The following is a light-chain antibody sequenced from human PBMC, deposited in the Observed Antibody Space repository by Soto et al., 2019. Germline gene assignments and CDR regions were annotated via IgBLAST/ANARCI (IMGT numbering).Light chain of an antibody. CDR3: QQYGGSPTWT. CDR2: GAS. J-gene: IGKJ1*01. V-gene: IGKV3-20*01. CDR1: QSVSNNY. Sequence: EIVLTQSPGTLSLSPGERATLSCRASQSVSNNYLAWYQQKPGQAPRLLIYGASSRTTGTPDRFSGSGSGTDFTLTISKLEPEDLAVYYCQQYGGSPTWTFGQGTKVEIK.